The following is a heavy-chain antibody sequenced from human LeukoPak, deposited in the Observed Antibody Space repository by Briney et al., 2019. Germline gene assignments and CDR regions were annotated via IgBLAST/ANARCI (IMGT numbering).Heavy chain of an antibody. J-gene: IGHJ4*02. CDR3: ARARGPRGYSLGSVVYYFDY. D-gene: IGHD5-18*01. V-gene: IGHV4-59*01. CDR1: GGSISSYY. CDR2: IYYSGST. Sequence: SETLSLTCTVSGGSISSYYWSWIRQPPGKGLEWIGYIYYSGSTNYNPSLKSRVTISVDTSKNQFSLKLSSVTAADTAVYYCARARGPRGYSLGSVVYYFDYWGQGTLVTVSS.